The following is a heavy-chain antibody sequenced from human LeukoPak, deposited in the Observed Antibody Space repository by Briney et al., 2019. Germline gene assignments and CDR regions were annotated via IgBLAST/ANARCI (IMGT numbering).Heavy chain of an antibody. V-gene: IGHV4-34*01. J-gene: IGHJ4*02. Sequence: SETLSLTCAVYGGSFSGYYWSWIRQPPGKGLEWIGEINHSGSTNYNPSLKSRVTISVDTSKNQFSLKLSSVTAADTAVYYCARHATYYYDSSGPLDYWGQGTLVTVSS. CDR1: GGSFSGYY. CDR3: ARHATYYYDSSGPLDY. D-gene: IGHD3-22*01. CDR2: INHSGST.